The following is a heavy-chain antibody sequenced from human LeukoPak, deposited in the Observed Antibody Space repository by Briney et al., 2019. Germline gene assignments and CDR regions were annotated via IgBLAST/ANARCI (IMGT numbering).Heavy chain of an antibody. D-gene: IGHD2-21*01. J-gene: IGHJ5*02. CDR2: IYTIGST. Sequence: PSETLSLTCTDPRGSISRYYWSAIRQPARKGLEGIGRIYTIGSTNYNPALNSRGTISVQTSKNQFSLKLSSVTAAETAVYYCARDEVVIATVNWFDHWGQGTLVTVSS. CDR1: RGSISRYY. V-gene: IGHV4-4*07. CDR3: ARDEVVIATVNWFDH.